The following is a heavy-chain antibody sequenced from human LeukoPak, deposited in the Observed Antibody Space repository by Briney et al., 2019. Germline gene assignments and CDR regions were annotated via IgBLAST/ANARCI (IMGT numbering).Heavy chain of an antibody. J-gene: IGHJ5*02. CDR3: ARRKDYSDFDGPAVKWFDP. CDR2: INHSGST. D-gene: IGHD4-11*01. V-gene: IGHV4-34*01. Sequence: SETLSLTCAVYGGSFSGYYWSWIRQPPGKGLEWIGEINHSGSTNYNPSLKSRVTISVDTSKNKFSLKLSSVTAADTAVYYCARRKDYSDFDGPAVKWFDPWGQGTLVTVSS. CDR1: GGSFSGYY.